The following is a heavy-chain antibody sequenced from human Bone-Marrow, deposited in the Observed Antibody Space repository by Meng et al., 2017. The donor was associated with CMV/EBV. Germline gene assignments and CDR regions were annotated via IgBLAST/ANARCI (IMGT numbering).Heavy chain of an antibody. J-gene: IGHJ6*02. D-gene: IGHD6-13*01. CDR2: IYYSGST. CDR3: ARDGGSSWSLYYYNGMDV. CDR1: GGSISSYY. Sequence: GSLRLSCTVSGGSISSYYWSWIRQPPGKGLEWIGYIYYSGSTNYNPSLKSRVTISVDTSKNQFSLKLSSVTAADTAVYYCARDGGSSWSLYYYNGMDVWGQGTTVTVSS. V-gene: IGHV4-59*12.